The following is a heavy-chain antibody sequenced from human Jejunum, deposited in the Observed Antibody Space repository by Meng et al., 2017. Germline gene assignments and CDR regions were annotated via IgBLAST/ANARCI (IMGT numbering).Heavy chain of an antibody. D-gene: IGHD3-10*01. CDR3: ASTPDFGSGAFYTVYWFVR. CDR2: LYTNGTT. CDR1: GACISGNV. Sequence: GQPQQCGPAWRKPSETLSPTSTVPGACISGNVRTGLRQPAGRGLECLGLLYTNGTTNHNPSLKYRVSMSEDSSKNHVSLKLTSVTAADTAVYYCASTPDFGSGAFYTVYWFVRWGQVTLVTVSS. J-gene: IGHJ5*02. V-gene: IGHV4-4*07.